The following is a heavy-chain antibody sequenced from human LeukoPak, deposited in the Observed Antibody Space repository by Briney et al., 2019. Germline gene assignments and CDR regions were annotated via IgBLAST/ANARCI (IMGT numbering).Heavy chain of an antibody. CDR1: GFIFSNYA. CDR2: VSYDGNLQ. J-gene: IGHJ4*02. CDR3: ARAHCSGGSCYPPFDY. Sequence: PGRSLRLSCAASGFIFSNYAIHWVRQAPGKGLEWVAAVSYDGNLQHYADAVKGRFTVSRDNSKNTLYLQMNSLRAEDTAVYYCARAHCSGGSCYPPFDYWGQGTLVTVSS. V-gene: IGHV3-30*03. D-gene: IGHD2-15*01.